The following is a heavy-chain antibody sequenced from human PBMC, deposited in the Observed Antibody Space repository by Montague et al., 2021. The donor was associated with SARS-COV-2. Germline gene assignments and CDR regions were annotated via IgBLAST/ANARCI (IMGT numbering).Heavy chain of an antibody. CDR1: GGSISSSSYY. V-gene: IGHV4-39*01. J-gene: IGHJ4*02. CDR2: INYSGST. D-gene: IGHD3-16*02. CDR3: ARIRIGVWGSYRYFDY. Sequence: SETLSLTCTVSGGSISSSSYYWGWIRQPPGKGLEWIGSINYSGSTYYNPSLKSRVTISVDTSKNQFSLKLSSVTAADTAVYYCARIRIGVWGSYRYFDYWGQGTLVTVSS.